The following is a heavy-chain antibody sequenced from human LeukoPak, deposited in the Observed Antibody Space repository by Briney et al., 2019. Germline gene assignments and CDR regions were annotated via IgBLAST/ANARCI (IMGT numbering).Heavy chain of an antibody. CDR1: GFTFSSYA. D-gene: IGHD3-3*01. Sequence: GGSLRLSCAASGFTFSSYAMSWVRQAPGKGLEWVSAISGSGGSTYYADSVKGRFTISRDNSKNTLYLQMNGLRAEDTAVYYCAKSYDFWSGYLNWGQGTLVTVSS. CDR2: ISGSGGST. V-gene: IGHV3-23*01. J-gene: IGHJ4*02. CDR3: AKSYDFWSGYLN.